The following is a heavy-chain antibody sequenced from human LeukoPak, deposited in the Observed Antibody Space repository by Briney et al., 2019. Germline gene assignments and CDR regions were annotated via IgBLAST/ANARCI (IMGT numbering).Heavy chain of an antibody. V-gene: IGHV3-48*01. CDR1: GFTFSSYN. J-gene: IGHJ4*02. D-gene: IGHD6-19*01. Sequence: PGGSLRLSCAASGFTFSSYNMNWVRQAPGKGLEWVSYISDSSTTIYYADSVKGRFTISRDNAKNSLYLQMNSLRAEDTAVYYCAKKWFEYSSGWYDYWGQGTLVTVSS. CDR3: AKKWFEYSSGWYDY. CDR2: ISDSSTTI.